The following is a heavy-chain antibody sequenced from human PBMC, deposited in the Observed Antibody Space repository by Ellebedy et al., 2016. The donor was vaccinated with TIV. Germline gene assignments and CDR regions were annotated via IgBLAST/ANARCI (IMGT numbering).Heavy chain of an antibody. J-gene: IGHJ4*02. D-gene: IGHD1-26*01. V-gene: IGHV1-18*04. Sequence: AASVKVSCKTSGYTFSSYGISWVRQAPGQGLEWMGWIRGYNGNTNYTKKLQGRVTMTTDTSTTTAYMELRSLTLDDTAVYYCARNLREKGPEGELRRWGQGTLLTFSS. CDR1: GYTFSSYG. CDR2: IRGYNGNT. CDR3: ARNLREKGPEGELRR.